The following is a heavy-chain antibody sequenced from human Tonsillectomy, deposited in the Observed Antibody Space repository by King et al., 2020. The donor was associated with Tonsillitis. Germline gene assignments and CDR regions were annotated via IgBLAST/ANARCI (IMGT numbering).Heavy chain of an antibody. D-gene: IGHD3-10*01. J-gene: IGHJ3*02. Sequence: VQLVESGGGLVKPGGSLRLSCAASGFTFSSYSLHWVRQAPGKGLEWVSSITSSSNYIYYADSMEGRCTISRDNAKNSLYLQMNNLRAEDTAMYYCAGGWVVRGVGAYDIWGQGTMVTVSS. V-gene: IGHV3-21*01. CDR3: AGGWVVRGVGAYDI. CDR2: ITSSSNYI. CDR1: GFTFSSYS.